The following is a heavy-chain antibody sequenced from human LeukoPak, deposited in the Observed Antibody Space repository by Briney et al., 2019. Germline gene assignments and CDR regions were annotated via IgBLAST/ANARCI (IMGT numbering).Heavy chain of an antibody. Sequence: GGSLRLSCAASGFTFSSYAMNWVRQSPGKGLEWVSGISGNGVTIHYADSVKGRLTISRDNSKSTLYLQMSSLRAEDTAVYYCARGGTAVIAPYAFDIWGQGTMVTVSS. V-gene: IGHV3-23*01. CDR3: ARGGTAVIAPYAFDI. CDR1: GFTFSSYA. CDR2: ISGNGVTI. J-gene: IGHJ3*02. D-gene: IGHD4-23*01.